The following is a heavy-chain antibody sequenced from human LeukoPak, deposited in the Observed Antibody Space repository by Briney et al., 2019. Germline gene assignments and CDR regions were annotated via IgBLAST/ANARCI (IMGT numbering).Heavy chain of an antibody. CDR3: ARGGSCGDY. J-gene: IGHJ4*02. D-gene: IGHD2-15*01. CDR2: AQGDGRLQ. Sequence: AGGSLRLSCAASGFSFSTYGMHWVRQAPGKGLEWVAAAQGDGRLQYYADSVKGRFTISKDISKSTLYVQMNSLRAEDTAVYYCARGGSCGDYWGQGTLVTVSS. CDR1: GFSFSTYG. V-gene: IGHV3-33*01.